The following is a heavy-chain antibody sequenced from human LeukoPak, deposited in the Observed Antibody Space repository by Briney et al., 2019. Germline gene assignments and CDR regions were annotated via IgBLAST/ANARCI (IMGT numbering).Heavy chain of an antibody. CDR3: AVTDYYDSSGYYSTHRFFDI. J-gene: IGHJ3*02. CDR1: GDSISSDNYY. D-gene: IGHD3-22*01. V-gene: IGHV4-61*05. Sequence: SSETLSLTCTVSGDSISSDNYYWGWIRQPPGKGLEWIGYIHYSGSTNYNTSLKSRVTISVDTSKNQFSLKLSSVTAADTAVYYCAVTDYYDSSGYYSTHRFFDIWGQGTMVTVSS. CDR2: IHYSGST.